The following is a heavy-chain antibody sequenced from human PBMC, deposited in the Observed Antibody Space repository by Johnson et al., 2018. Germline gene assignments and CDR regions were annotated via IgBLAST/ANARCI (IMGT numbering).Heavy chain of an antibody. CDR3: AKSQGSGWYYEYFQH. D-gene: IGHD6-19*01. CDR2: ISGSGGST. J-gene: IGHJ1*01. CDR1: GFTFSNSA. V-gene: IGHV3-23*04. Sequence: VQLVQSGGGLVQPGGSLRLSCAASGFTFSNSAMSWVRQAPGKGLEWVSGISGSGGSTNHADSVKGRFTISRDNSKNTLYLQMNSLRAEDTAVYYCAKSQGSGWYYEYFQHWGQGTLGTVSS.